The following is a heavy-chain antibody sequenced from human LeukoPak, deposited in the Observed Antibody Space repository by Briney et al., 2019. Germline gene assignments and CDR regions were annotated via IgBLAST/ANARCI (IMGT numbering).Heavy chain of an antibody. J-gene: IGHJ5*02. V-gene: IGHV3-30*18. CDR3: AKGGLFGRWLRNWFDP. D-gene: IGHD3-16*01. CDR1: VFTFRSYG. CDR2: ISYDGSNK. Sequence: GVALRLSCAASVFTFRSYGMHWVRQAPAKGREGAAVISYDGSNKYYADSVKGRFTISRDNSKNTLYLQMNSLRAEDTAVYYCAKGGLFGRWLRNWFDPRGQGTLVTVSS.